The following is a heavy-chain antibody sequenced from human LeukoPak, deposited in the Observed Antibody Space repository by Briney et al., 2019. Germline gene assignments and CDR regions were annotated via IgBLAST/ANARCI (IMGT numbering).Heavy chain of an antibody. CDR1: GFTLRSHA. D-gene: IGHD1-14*01. CDR2: ISGDGGTT. Sequence: GGSLRLXCTVSGFTLRSHALHWVRQAPGKGREYVSGISGDGGTTYYASSVKGRFTMSRDSATNTLYLQMGSLRGEDTGVYYCARRASTIYMDVWGKGTTVSVSS. CDR3: ARRASTIYMDV. J-gene: IGHJ6*03. V-gene: IGHV3-64*01.